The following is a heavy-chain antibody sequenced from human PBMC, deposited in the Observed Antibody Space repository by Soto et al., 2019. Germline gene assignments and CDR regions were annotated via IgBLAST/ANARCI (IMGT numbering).Heavy chain of an antibody. CDR2: IIGSGGRT. CDR3: AKDRIMGSTTFWGMDV. J-gene: IGHJ6*02. V-gene: IGHV3-23*01. CDR1: GFTFSSYA. Sequence: EVQLLESGGGLVQPGGSLRLSCAASGFTFSSYAMSWVRQAPGKGLEWVSAIIGSGGRTYYADSVKGRFTISRDNSKNTLYLQMNRLRVDDTAVYYCAKDRIMGSTTFWGMDVWGQGTTVTVSS. D-gene: IGHD3-16*01.